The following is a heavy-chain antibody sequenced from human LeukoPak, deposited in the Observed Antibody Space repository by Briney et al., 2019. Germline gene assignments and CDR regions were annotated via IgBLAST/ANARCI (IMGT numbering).Heavy chain of an antibody. J-gene: IGHJ4*02. V-gene: IGHV3-74*01. CDR1: GFAFSTNW. D-gene: IGHD6-13*01. Sequence: GGSLRLSCAASGFAFSTNWMHWVRQAPGKGLVWVSHISTDARTITYADFVKGRFTISRDSAKNTLYLQMNSLRAEDTALYYCVRGQATAWGLDYWGQGTLVTVSS. CDR3: VRGQATAWGLDY. CDR2: ISTDARTI.